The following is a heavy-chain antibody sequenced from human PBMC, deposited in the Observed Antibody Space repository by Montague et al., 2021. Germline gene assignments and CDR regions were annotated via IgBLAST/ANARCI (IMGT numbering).Heavy chain of an antibody. CDR2: INHSRDA. Sequence: ETLSLTCGVYGGPFSGYFWTWIRQPPGKGLEWVGEINHSRDANYNPSLESRVTMTVDTSKRQFSLRLTSLTAADTAIYYCARDTWFRENLSSLYYYGIDVWGQGTTVAVSS. D-gene: IGHD3-10*01. V-gene: IGHV4-34*01. J-gene: IGHJ6*02. CDR1: GGPFSGYF. CDR3: ARDTWFRENLSSLYYYGIDV.